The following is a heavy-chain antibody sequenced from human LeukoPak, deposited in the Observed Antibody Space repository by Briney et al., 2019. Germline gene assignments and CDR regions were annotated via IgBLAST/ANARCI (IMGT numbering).Heavy chain of an antibody. Sequence: SETLSLTCAVYGGSFSGYYWSWIRQPPGKGLEWIGEINHSGSTNYNPSLKSRVTISVDTSKNQFSLKLSSVTAADTAVYYCAGGLGEEVPAAPVYYMDVWGKGTAGTVSS. CDR2: INHSGST. D-gene: IGHD2-2*01. V-gene: IGHV4-34*01. CDR3: AGGLGEEVPAAPVYYMDV. CDR1: GGSFSGYY. J-gene: IGHJ6*03.